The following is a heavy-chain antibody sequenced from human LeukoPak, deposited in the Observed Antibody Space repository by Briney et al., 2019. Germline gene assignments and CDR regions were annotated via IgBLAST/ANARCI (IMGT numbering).Heavy chain of an antibody. CDR2: ISISSFSI. CDR3: ARDYYYDSSGSSAFDY. J-gene: IGHJ4*02. Sequence: GGSLRLSCAAPGFTFSRYSMNWARQAPGKGLEWVSSISISSFSIYYADSVKGRFTISRDNSKNSLYLQMNSLRAEDTAVYYCARDYYYDSSGSSAFDYWGQGTLVTVSS. D-gene: IGHD3-22*01. V-gene: IGHV3-21*01. CDR1: GFTFSRYS.